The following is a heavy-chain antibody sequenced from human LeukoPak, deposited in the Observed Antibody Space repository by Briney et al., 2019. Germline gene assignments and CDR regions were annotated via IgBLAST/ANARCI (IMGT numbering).Heavy chain of an antibody. D-gene: IGHD6-19*01. CDR2: IRSKAYGGTT. CDR3: TRDVVAGLYYYYYYYMDV. CDR1: GFTFSTYT. V-gene: IGHV3-49*04. Sequence: GGSLRLSCAASGFTFSTYTMNWVRQAPGKGLERVGFIRSKAYGGTTEYAASVKGRFTISRDDSKSIAYLQMNSLKTEDTAVYYCTRDVVAGLYYYYYYYMDVWGKGTTVTVSS. J-gene: IGHJ6*03.